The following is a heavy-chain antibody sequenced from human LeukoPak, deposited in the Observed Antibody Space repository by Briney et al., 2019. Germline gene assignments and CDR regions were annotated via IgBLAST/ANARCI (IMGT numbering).Heavy chain of an antibody. Sequence: PSETLSLTCTVSGGSISSYYWSWIRQPPGKGLEWIGYIYYSGSTNYNPSLKSRVTISVDTSKNQFSLKLSSVTAADTAAYYCAVSSWPDYYYYYGMDVWGQGTTVTVSS. D-gene: IGHD6-13*01. CDR1: GGSISSYY. CDR2: IYYSGST. CDR3: AVSSWPDYYYYYGMDV. V-gene: IGHV4-59*01. J-gene: IGHJ6*02.